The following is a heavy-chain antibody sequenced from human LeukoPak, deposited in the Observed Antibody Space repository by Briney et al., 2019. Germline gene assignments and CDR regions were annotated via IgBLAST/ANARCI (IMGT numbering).Heavy chain of an antibody. Sequence: SETLSLTCTVSGVSINSYFWSWIRQPPGKGLEWIGYIYYSGSTDYNPSLKSRVTISVDTSKNQFSLKLSSVTAADTAVYYCARKSSSGWYFDHWGQGTLVTVSS. J-gene: IGHJ4*02. D-gene: IGHD6-19*01. CDR2: IYYSGST. V-gene: IGHV4-59*01. CDR3: ARKSSSGWYFDH. CDR1: GVSINSYF.